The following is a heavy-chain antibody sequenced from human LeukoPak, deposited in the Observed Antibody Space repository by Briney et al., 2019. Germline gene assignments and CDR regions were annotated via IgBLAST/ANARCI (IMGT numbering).Heavy chain of an antibody. V-gene: IGHV4-39*07. CDR3: ARGQYSGSYYEDKLDY. D-gene: IGHD1-26*01. Sequence: SETLSLTCTVSGGSISSSSYYWGWIRQPPGKGLEWIGSIYHSGSTYYNPSLKSRVTISIDTSKNQFSLKLTSVTAADTAVYYCARGQYSGSYYEDKLDYWGQGTLVTVSS. J-gene: IGHJ4*02. CDR2: IYHSGST. CDR1: GGSISSSSYY.